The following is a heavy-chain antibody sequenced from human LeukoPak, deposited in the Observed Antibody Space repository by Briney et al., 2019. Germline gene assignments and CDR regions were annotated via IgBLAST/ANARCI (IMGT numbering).Heavy chain of an antibody. V-gene: IGHV1-2*02. D-gene: IGHD1-26*01. Sequence: ASVKVSCKSSGYTFTDYYMHWVRQAPGQGLEWMGWINPNSGDTNYAQKFQGRVTMTRDPSISTAYMALTRLRSDDTAVYYCARDAWLVGTTNLYYFDYWGQGTLVTVSS. CDR2: INPNSGDT. CDR3: ARDAWLVGTTNLYYFDY. CDR1: GYTFTDYY. J-gene: IGHJ4*02.